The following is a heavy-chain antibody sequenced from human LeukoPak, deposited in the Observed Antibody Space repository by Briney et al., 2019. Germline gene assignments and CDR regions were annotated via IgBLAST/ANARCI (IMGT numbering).Heavy chain of an antibody. CDR1: GGSISSYY. D-gene: IGHD6-19*01. V-gene: IGHV4-59*08. CDR3: ARHAVAGTIGY. CDR2: IYYSGST. Sequence: PSETLSLTCTVSGGSISSYYWSWIRQPPGKGLEWIGYIYYSGSTNYNPSLKGRVTISVDTSKNQFSLKLSSVTAADTAVYYCARHAVAGTIGYWGQGTLVTVSS. J-gene: IGHJ4*02.